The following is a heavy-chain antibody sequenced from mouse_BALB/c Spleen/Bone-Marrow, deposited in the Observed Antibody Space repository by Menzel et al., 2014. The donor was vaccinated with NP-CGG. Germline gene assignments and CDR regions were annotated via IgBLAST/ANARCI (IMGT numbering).Heavy chain of an antibody. V-gene: IGHV4-1*02. CDR3: ARLSYYGLTDY. Sequence: EVQLQQSGGGLAQPGGSLKLSCTASGFDFSRYWMSWVRQAPGKGLQWIGEINPESSTINYTPSLKDKFIISRDNAKNTLYQQMSKVISEGTALYYCARLSYYGLTDYWGQGTTLTVSS. CDR2: INPESSTI. J-gene: IGHJ2*01. CDR1: GFDFSRYW. D-gene: IGHD1-2*01.